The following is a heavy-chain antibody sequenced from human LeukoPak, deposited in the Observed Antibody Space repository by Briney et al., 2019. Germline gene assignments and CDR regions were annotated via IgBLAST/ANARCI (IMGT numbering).Heavy chain of an antibody. J-gene: IGHJ4*02. D-gene: IGHD3-22*01. CDR2: INWNGGST. CDR3: ARGHGYYDSSGESD. CDR1: GFTFDDYG. V-gene: IGHV3-20*04. Sequence: PGGSLRLSCAASGFTFDDYGMSWVRQAPGKGLEWVSGINWNGGSTGYPDSVEGRFTISRDNAKNSLYLQMNSLRAEDTALYYCARGHGYYDSSGESDWGQGTLVTVSS.